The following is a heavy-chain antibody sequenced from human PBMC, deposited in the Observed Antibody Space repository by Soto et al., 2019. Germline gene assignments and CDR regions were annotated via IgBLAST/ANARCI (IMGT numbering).Heavy chain of an antibody. V-gene: IGHV4-59*01. Sequence: LSLTCSVSGGSISGSYWSWIRQSPGKGLEWLGYVYYTGSTNYSPSLRSRVSISVDTSKNEFSLRLSSVTAAGTAVYFCARSVAVPGAHIDYWGQGTQVTVSS. CDR3: ARSVAVPGAHIDY. D-gene: IGHD6-19*01. J-gene: IGHJ4*02. CDR2: VYYTGST. CDR1: GGSISGSY.